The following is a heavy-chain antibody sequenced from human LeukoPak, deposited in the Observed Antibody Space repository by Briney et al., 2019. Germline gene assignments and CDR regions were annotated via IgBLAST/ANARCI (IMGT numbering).Heavy chain of an antibody. CDR3: ARDRGGNSGSFEY. Sequence: GGSPRLSCAASGFTFSTYEMNWVRQAPGKGLEWISYISSSGSTIYYADSVKGRYTISRDNAKNSLYLQMNSLRVEDTAIYYCARDRGGNSGSFEYWGQGSLVTVSS. CDR2: ISSSGSTI. CDR1: GFTFSTYE. V-gene: IGHV3-48*03. D-gene: IGHD2/OR15-2a*01. J-gene: IGHJ4*02.